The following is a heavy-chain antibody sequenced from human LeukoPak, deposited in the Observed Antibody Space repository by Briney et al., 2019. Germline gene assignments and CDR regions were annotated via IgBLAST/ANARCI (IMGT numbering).Heavy chain of an antibody. CDR1: GFTFSNYW. D-gene: IGHD6-13*01. Sequence: GGSLRLSCAASGFTFSNYWLHWVRQAPGKGLVRVSRIDANAKTTSYADSVKGRFTISTDNAKKALYLQMNSLRVEDTAVYYCARDLSWQPSDYWGQGTLVTVSS. CDR2: IDANAKTT. V-gene: IGHV3-74*01. CDR3: ARDLSWQPSDY. J-gene: IGHJ4*02.